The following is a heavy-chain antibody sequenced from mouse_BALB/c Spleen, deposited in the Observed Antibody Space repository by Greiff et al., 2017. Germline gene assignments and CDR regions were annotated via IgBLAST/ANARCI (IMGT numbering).Heavy chain of an antibody. CDR2: IWGDGST. CDR3: ARDKETYYRYDEAWFAY. CDR1: GFSLTGYG. V-gene: IGHV2-6-7*01. D-gene: IGHD2-14*01. Sequence: QVQLKQSGPGLVAPSQSLSITCTVSGFSLTGYGVNWVRQPPGKGLEWLGMIWGDGSTDYNSALKSRLSISKDNSKSQVFLKMNSLQTDDTARYYCARDKETYYRYDEAWFAYWGQGTLVTVSA. J-gene: IGHJ3*01.